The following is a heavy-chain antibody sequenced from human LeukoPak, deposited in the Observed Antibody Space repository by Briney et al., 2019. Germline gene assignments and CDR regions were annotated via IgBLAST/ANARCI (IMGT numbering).Heavy chain of an antibody. Sequence: GGSLRLSCAASGFTFSDYYMSWIRQAPGKGLEWVSYISSSGSTIYYADSVKGRFTISRDNAKNSLYLQMNSLRAEDTAVYYCARALWIQLRYFDYWGQGTLVTVFS. J-gene: IGHJ4*02. CDR1: GFTFSDYY. CDR2: ISSSGSTI. D-gene: IGHD5-18*01. V-gene: IGHV3-11*01. CDR3: ARALWIQLRYFDY.